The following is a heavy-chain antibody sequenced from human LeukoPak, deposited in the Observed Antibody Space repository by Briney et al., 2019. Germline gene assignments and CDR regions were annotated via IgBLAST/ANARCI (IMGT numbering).Heavy chain of an antibody. D-gene: IGHD5-18*01. CDR3: ARDGYSYGFDY. CDR2: ISSSSSTI. V-gene: IGHV3-48*04. CDR1: GFTFSNYW. Sequence: GGSLRLSCAASGFTFSNYWMSWVRQAPGKGLEWVSYISSSSSTIYYADSVKGRFTISRDNAKNSLYLQMNSLRAEDTAVYYCARDGYSYGFDYWGQGTLVTVSS. J-gene: IGHJ4*02.